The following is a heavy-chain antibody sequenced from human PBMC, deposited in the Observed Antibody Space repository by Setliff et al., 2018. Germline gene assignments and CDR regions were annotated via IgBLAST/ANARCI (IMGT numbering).Heavy chain of an antibody. CDR3: ARLSPYGDDAFDI. D-gene: IGHD4-17*01. CDR2: IYAGDSDT. V-gene: IGHV5-51*01. J-gene: IGHJ3*02. CDR1: GYTFTSYW. Sequence: PGESLKISCKGSGYTFTSYWIGWVRQMPGKGLEWMGIIYAGDSDTKYSPSFQGQVTISADKSISTAYLQWSSLKASDTAMYYCARLSPYGDDAFDIWGQGTMVTVSS.